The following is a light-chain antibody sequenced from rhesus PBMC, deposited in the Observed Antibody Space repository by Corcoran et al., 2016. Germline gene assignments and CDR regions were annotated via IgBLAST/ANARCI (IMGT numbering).Light chain of an antibody. Sequence: DIQMTQSPSSLSASVGDRVTITCRTSENVNNYLNWYQQKPGKAPKLLIYKASTLQSGVPSRFSGIGSGTEYTFTSSSLQPEDVATYYCQHGYGTPYSFGQGTKVEIK. J-gene: IGKJ2*01. V-gene: IGKV1-74*01. CDR1: ENVNNY. CDR2: KAS. CDR3: QHGYGTPYS.